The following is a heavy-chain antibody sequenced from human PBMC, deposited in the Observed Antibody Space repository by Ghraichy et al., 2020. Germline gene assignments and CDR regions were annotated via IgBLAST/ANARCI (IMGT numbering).Heavy chain of an antibody. V-gene: IGHV3-23*01. CDR1: GFTFSIYA. J-gene: IGHJ3*02. CDR3: AKDGVKMAMSDGFDI. D-gene: IGHD5-24*01. CDR2: ISDSGAGT. Sequence: GGSLRLSCATSGFTFSIYAMGWVRQAPGKGLEWVSAISDSGAGTFYADSVKGRFTISRDNSKNTLYLQMNSLRAEDTAVYYCAKDGVKMAMSDGFDIWGQGTMVTVSS.